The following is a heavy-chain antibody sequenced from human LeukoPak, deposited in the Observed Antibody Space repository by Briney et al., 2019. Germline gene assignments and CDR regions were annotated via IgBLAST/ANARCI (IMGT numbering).Heavy chain of an antibody. CDR1: GYTFTNYW. J-gene: IGHJ5*02. V-gene: IGHV5-51*01. Sequence: RGESLKISCKGSGYTFTNYWIGWVRQMPGKGLEWMGIIYPGDSDTRYSPSFQGQVTISVDKSISTTYLQWSSLKASDTAMFYCARLLPGPRSSTENWFDPWGQGTLVTVSS. CDR2: IYPGDSDT. CDR3: ARLLPGPRSSTENWFDP. D-gene: IGHD2-2*01.